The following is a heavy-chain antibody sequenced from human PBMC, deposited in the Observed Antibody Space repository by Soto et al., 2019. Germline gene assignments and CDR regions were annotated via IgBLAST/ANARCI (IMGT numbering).Heavy chain of an antibody. V-gene: IGHV4-30-2*01. CDR1: GGSISSGGYS. CDR2: IYHSGST. Sequence: QLQLQESGSGLVKPSQTLSLTCAVSGGSISSGGYSWSWIRQPPGKGLEWIGYIYHSGSTYYNPSLKRRXNIXVXRSKNQFSLKLSSVTAADTAVYYCARDGGNSNYFDYWGQGTLVTVSS. D-gene: IGHD2-21*02. J-gene: IGHJ4*02. CDR3: ARDGGNSNYFDY.